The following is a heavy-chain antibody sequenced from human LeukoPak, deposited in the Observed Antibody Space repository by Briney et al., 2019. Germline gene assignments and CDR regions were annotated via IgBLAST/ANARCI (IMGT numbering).Heavy chain of an antibody. Sequence: PGGSLRLSCAASGFTFSSYVMHWVRQAPGKGLEWVAVIWYDGSNKYYVDSVKGRFTISRDNSKNTLYLQMNSLRAEDTAVYYCARGAYGSGTYHDFDIWGQGTMVTVSS. V-gene: IGHV3-33*01. J-gene: IGHJ3*02. CDR2: IWYDGSNK. CDR1: GFTFSSYV. CDR3: ARGAYGSGTYHDFDI. D-gene: IGHD3-10*01.